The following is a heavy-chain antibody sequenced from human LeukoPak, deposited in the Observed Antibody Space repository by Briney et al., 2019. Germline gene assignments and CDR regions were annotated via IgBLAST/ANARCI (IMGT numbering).Heavy chain of an antibody. CDR1: GFSLSTSGMR. J-gene: IGHJ4*02. D-gene: IGHD1-26*01. CDR3: ARISGSYDLIFDY. V-gene: IGHV2-70*04. Sequence: SGPALVKPTQTLTLTCTFSGFSLSTSGMRVSWIRQPPGKALEWLARIDWDDDKFYSTSLKTRLTISKDTSKNQAVLTMTNMDPVDIATYYCARISGSYDLIFDYWGQGTLVTVSS. CDR2: IDWDDDK.